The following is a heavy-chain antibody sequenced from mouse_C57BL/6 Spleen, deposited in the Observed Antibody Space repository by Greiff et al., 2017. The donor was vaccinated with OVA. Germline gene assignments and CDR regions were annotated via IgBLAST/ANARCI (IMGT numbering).Heavy chain of an antibody. J-gene: IGHJ1*03. D-gene: IGHD1-1*01. CDR3: ARDTTVVARYFDV. CDR2: IDPNSGGT. Sequence: QVHVKQPGAELVKPGASVKLSCKASGYTFTSYWMHWVKQRPGRGLEWIGRIDPNSGGTKYNEKFKSKATLTVDKPSSTAYMQLSSLTSEDSAVYYCARDTTVVARYFDVWGTGTTVTVSS. V-gene: IGHV1-72*01. CDR1: GYTFTSYW.